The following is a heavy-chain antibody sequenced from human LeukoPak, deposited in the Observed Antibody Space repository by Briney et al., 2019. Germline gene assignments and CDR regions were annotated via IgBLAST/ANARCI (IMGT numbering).Heavy chain of an antibody. V-gene: IGHV1-69*13. D-gene: IGHD3-22*01. CDR3: ARSYDSSGYYGHDAFDI. CDR2: IIPIFGTA. J-gene: IGHJ3*02. CDR1: GGTFSSYA. Sequence: SVEVSCKASGGTFSSYAISWVRQAPGQGLEWMGGIIPIFGTANYAQKFQGRVTITADESTSTAYMELSSLRSEDTAVYYCARSYDSSGYYGHDAFDIWGQGTMVTVSS.